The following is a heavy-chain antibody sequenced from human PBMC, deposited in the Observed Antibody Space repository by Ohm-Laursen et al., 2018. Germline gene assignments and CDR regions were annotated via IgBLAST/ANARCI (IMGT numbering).Heavy chain of an antibody. CDR2: IWYDGSNQ. Sequence: SLRLSCAAPGFTFSRYGMHWVRQAPGKGLEWVAVIWYDGSNQYYADSVKGRFTISRDNSQNTLYLQMNSLRAEDTAVYYCARDPSRYSGSYPYYFDYWGQGTLVTVSS. J-gene: IGHJ4*02. V-gene: IGHV3-33*01. D-gene: IGHD1-26*01. CDR1: GFTFSRYG. CDR3: ARDPSRYSGSYPYYFDY.